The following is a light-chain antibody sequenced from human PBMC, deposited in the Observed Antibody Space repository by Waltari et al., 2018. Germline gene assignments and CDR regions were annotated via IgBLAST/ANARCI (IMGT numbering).Light chain of an antibody. CDR2: ADT. V-gene: IGLV1-44*01. CDR1: RSNIGSNT. CDR3: AAWDDSLNGFYV. Sequence: QSVLTQPPSASETPGQRVTIPCSGSRSNIGSNTVNWYQHLPGTAPKLLIYADTQRPSWVPDRFSGSKSGTSASLAISGLQSDDEADYYCAAWDDSLNGFYVFGTGTKLTVL. J-gene: IGLJ1*01.